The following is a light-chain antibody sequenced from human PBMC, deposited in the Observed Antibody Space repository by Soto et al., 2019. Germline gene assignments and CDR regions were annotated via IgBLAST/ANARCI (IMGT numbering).Light chain of an antibody. CDR1: SSNIGAGYD. J-gene: IGLJ2*01. Sequence: QAVVTQPPSVSGAPGQRVTISCTGSSSNIGAGYDVHWYQQLPGTAPKLLIYGNSNRPSGVPDRFSGSKSGTSASLAITGLQAEDEADYYSQSYDISLSGSVFGGGTQLTVL. CDR2: GNS. CDR3: QSYDISLSGSV. V-gene: IGLV1-40*01.